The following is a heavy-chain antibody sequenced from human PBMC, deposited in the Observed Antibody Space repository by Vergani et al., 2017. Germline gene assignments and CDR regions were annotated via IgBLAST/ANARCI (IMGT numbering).Heavy chain of an antibody. CDR3: ARDPRLQPNYFAYYFDY. CDR2: ISYDGSNK. CDR1: GFTFSSYA. V-gene: IGHV3-30-3*01. Sequence: VQLVESGGGVVQPGRSLRLSCAASGFTFSSYAMHWVRQAPGKGLEWVAVISYDGSNKYYADSVKGRFTISRDKSKNTLYLQMNSLRAEDTAVYYCARDPRLQPNYFAYYFDYWGQGTLVTVSS. D-gene: IGHD1-1*01. J-gene: IGHJ4*02.